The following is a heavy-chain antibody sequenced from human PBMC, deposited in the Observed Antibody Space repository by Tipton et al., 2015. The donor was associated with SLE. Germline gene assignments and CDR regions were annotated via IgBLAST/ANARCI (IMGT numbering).Heavy chain of an antibody. CDR2: IYYSGST. CDR1: GGSISSGGYY. CDR3: ASSHGYCFDY. Sequence: LRLSCTVSGGSISSGGYYWSWIRQHPEKGLEWIGYIYYSGSTYYNPSLKSRLSISVDTSKNQFSLKLSSVTAADTAVYYCASSHGYCFDYWGQGTLVTVSS. V-gene: IGHV4-31*03. J-gene: IGHJ4*02.